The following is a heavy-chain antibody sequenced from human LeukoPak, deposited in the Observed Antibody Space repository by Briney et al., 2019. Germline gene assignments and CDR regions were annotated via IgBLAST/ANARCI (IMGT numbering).Heavy chain of an antibody. Sequence: SETLSLTCTVSGGSISSSSYYWGWIRQPPGKGLEWIGSIYYSGSTYYNPSLKSRVTISVDTSKNQFSLKLSSVTAADTAVYYCARVTYYDFWSGRPVFDYWGQGILVTVSS. CDR2: IYYSGST. V-gene: IGHV4-39*07. CDR3: ARVTYYDFWSGRPVFDY. J-gene: IGHJ4*02. D-gene: IGHD3-3*01. CDR1: GGSISSSSYY.